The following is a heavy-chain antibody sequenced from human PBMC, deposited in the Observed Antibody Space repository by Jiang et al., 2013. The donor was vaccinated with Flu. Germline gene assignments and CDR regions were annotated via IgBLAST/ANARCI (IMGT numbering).Heavy chain of an antibody. CDR3: ARVLSVTTPRNWFDP. CDR1: GFTFSDYY. CDR2: ISSSGNTL. V-gene: IGHV3-11*01. Sequence: VQLVESGGGLVKPGGSLRLSCAASGFTFSDYYMSWIRQAPGKGLEWVSYISSSGNTLYYADSVKGRFTISRDNAKNSLYLQMNSLRAEDTAVYYCARVLSVTTPRNWFDPWGQGTLVTVSS. D-gene: IGHD4-17*01. J-gene: IGHJ5*02.